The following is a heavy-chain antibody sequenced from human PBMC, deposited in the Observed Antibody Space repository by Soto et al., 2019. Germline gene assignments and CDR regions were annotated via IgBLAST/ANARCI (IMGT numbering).Heavy chain of an antibody. CDR3: ARRIVATETFDY. CDR2: TYYRSKKWKN. V-gene: IGHV6-1*01. J-gene: IGHJ4*02. Sequence: SQTLSLTCAISGDSVSNNNAAWNWIRQSPSRGLEWLGRTYYRSKKWKNDYAESVDTSKNQFSLTVTSVTAADTAVYYCARRIVATETFDYWGQGTLVTVSS. D-gene: IGHD5-12*01. CDR1: GDSVSNNNAA.